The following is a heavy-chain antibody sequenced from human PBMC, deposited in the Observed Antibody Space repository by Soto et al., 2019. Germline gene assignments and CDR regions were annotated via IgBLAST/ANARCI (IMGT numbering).Heavy chain of an antibody. CDR2: IKTKIDGGIT. J-gene: IGHJ3*02. CDR3: TTNDAFDI. Sequence: EVQLVESGGGLVKPGGSLRLSCAASGFTFSNAWMSWVRQAPGKGLEWVGRIKTKIDGGITDYAAPVKGRFTISRDDSKTTVYLQMSSLKIEDTAVYYCTTNDAFDIWGQGTMVTVSS. CDR1: GFTFSNAW. V-gene: IGHV3-15*01.